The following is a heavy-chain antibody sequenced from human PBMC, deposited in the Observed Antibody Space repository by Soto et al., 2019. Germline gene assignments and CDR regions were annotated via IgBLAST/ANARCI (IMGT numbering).Heavy chain of an antibody. D-gene: IGHD6-19*01. CDR1: GFSFSSYS. V-gene: IGHV3-48*02. CDR2: ISGSGSNSI. J-gene: IGHJ4*02. Sequence: EVQLVESGGGSVQPGGSLRLSCAASGFSFSSYSMNWVRQAPGKGLEWVSYISGSGSNSIYYADSVKGRFTISRDNAKNSLYLQMNSLGDEDTAVYYCARDVAGCWGQGTLVTVSS. CDR3: ARDVAGC.